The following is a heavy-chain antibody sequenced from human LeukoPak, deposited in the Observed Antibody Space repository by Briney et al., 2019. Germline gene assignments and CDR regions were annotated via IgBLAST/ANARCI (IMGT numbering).Heavy chain of an antibody. J-gene: IGHJ4*01. CDR1: GGSISGDY. Sequence: PSETLSLTCTVSGGSISGDYWSWIRQPPGKGLEWIGYIYYSGGTKYNPSHKSRVTISVDTSKNQFSLKLTSVTAADTAIYYCARVYSHGYSDYWGHGTLVTVSS. D-gene: IGHD2-21*01. CDR3: ARVYSHGYSDY. V-gene: IGHV4-59*01. CDR2: IYYSGGT.